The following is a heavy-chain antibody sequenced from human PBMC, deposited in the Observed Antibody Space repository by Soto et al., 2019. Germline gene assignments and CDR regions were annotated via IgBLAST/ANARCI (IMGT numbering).Heavy chain of an antibody. CDR1: GGTLSSYA. V-gene: IGHV1-69*01. J-gene: IGHJ6*02. Sequence: HVQLGQSGAEVKKPGSSVKVSFKASGGTLSSYAISWVRQAPGQGREWMGGIIPIFGTANYAQKFQGRVTITEDEYTSTAYMELSILRSEDTAVYYGARRDKAAGTLGYYYYGMDVWGQGTTVTVSS. CDR3: ARRDKAAGTLGYYYYGMDV. CDR2: IIPIFGTA. D-gene: IGHD6-13*01.